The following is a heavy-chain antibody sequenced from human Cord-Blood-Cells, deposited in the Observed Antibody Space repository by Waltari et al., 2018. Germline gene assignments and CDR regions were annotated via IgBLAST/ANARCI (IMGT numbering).Heavy chain of an antibody. Sequence: QVQLVESGGGVVQPGRSLRLSCAASGFTFSSYGMHWVRQAPGKGLEWVAVIWYDGSNKYYADSVKGRFTISRDNSKNTLYLQMNSLRAEDTAVYYCARVPIRTGYDTFDIWGQGTMVTVSS. J-gene: IGHJ3*02. V-gene: IGHV3-33*01. CDR1: GFTFSSYG. D-gene: IGHD7-27*01. CDR2: IWYDGSNK. CDR3: ARVPIRTGYDTFDI.